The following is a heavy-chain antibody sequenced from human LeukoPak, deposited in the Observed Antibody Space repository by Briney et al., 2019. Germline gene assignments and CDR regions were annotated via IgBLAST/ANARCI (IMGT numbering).Heavy chain of an antibody. CDR2: ISGNGENT. CDR3: AREGTNGDYVPY. CDR1: GFTFDDYA. V-gene: IGHV3-43*02. Sequence: GGSLRLSCTASGFTFDDYAMHWVRQTPGKGLEWVSLISGNGENTYYADSVKGRFTISRDNAKNSLYLQMNSLRAEDTAVYYCAREGTNGDYVPYWGQGTLVTVSS. J-gene: IGHJ4*02. D-gene: IGHD4-17*01.